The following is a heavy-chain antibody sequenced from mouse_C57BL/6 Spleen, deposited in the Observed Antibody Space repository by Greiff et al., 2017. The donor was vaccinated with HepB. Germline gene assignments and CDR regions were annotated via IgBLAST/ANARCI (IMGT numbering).Heavy chain of an antibody. V-gene: IGHV5-16*01. Sequence: EVKLVESEGGLVQPGSSMKLSCTASGFTFSDYYMAWVRQVPEKGLEWVANINYDGSSTYYLDSLKSRFIISRDNAKNILYLQMSSLKSEDTATYYCARSSGIYDGPPHWYFDVWGTGTTVTVSS. CDR1: GFTFSDYY. CDR3: ARSSGIYDGPPHWYFDV. CDR2: INYDGSST. J-gene: IGHJ1*03. D-gene: IGHD2-3*01.